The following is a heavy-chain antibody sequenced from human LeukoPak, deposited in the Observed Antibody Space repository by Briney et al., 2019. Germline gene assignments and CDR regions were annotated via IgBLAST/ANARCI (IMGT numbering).Heavy chain of an antibody. Sequence: ASVKVSCKASGYTFTGYFTHWVRQAPGQGLEWMGWINPNSGGTNYAQKFQGRVTMTRDTSISTAYMELSSLRSDDTAVYYCARGGIQLWFLVDYWGQGTLVTVSS. J-gene: IGHJ4*02. CDR1: GYTFTGYF. V-gene: IGHV1-2*02. CDR3: ARGGIQLWFLVDY. D-gene: IGHD5-18*01. CDR2: INPNSGGT.